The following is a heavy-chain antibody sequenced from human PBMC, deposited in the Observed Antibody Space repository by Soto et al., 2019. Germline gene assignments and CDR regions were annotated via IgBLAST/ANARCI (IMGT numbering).Heavy chain of an antibody. Sequence: PSETLSLTCDVSADSISSSTLWSWVRQPPGKGLEWIGEIYHSGTTNYNPSLTRRVAMSVDKSTKQFSLKLTSVTAADTAVYYCATSSWFSIDAWGQGTMVTVSS. V-gene: IGHV4-4*02. CDR2: IYHSGTT. D-gene: IGHD6-13*01. CDR1: ADSISSSTL. CDR3: ATSSWFSIDA. J-gene: IGHJ3*01.